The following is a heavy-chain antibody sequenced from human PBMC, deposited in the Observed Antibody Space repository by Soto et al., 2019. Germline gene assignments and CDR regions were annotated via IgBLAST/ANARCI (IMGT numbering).Heavy chain of an antibody. V-gene: IGHV1-18*04. CDR2: ISAYNGNT. Sequence: VSSVKVSCKASGYTFTSYGISWVRQAPGQGLEWMGWISAYNGNTNYAQKLQGRVTMTTDTSTSTAYMELRSLRSDDTAVYYCARDWSPSPDSSGYYPNWFDPWGQGTLVTVSS. D-gene: IGHD3-22*01. J-gene: IGHJ5*02. CDR3: ARDWSPSPDSSGYYPNWFDP. CDR1: GYTFTSYG.